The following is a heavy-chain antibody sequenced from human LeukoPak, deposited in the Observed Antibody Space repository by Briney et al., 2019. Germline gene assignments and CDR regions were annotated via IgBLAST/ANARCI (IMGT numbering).Heavy chain of an antibody. D-gene: IGHD3-22*01. V-gene: IGHV3-30*18. CDR3: AKAPNYYDSSGYYTGGFTFDY. CDR2: ISYDGSNK. CDR1: GFTFSSYG. J-gene: IGHJ4*02. Sequence: GGSLRLSCAASGFTFSSYGMHWVRQAPGKGLEWVAVISYDGSNKYYADSVKGRFTISRDNSKNTLYLQMNSLRAEDTAVYYCAKAPNYYDSSGYYTGGFTFDYWGQGTLVTVSS.